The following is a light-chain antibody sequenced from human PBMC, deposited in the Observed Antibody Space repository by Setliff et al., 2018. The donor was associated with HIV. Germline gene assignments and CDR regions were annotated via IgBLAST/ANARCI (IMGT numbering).Light chain of an antibody. CDR2: DVS. CDR3: TSYTTSSTNVI. Sequence: LTQPASVSGSPGQSITISCTGTSSDVGDYNYVSWYQHHPGKAPKLMIYDVSKRPSGVSNRFSGSKSGDTASLTISGLQADDDADYYCTSYTTSSTNVIFGGGTKVTVL. J-gene: IGLJ2*01. CDR1: SSDVGDYNY. V-gene: IGLV2-14*03.